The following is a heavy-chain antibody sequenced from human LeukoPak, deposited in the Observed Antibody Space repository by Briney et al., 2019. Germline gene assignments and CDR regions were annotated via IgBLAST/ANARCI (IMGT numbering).Heavy chain of an antibody. Sequence: GGSLGLSCAASGFTFSSYSMNWVRQAPGKGLEWVSSISSSSSYIYYADSVKGRFTISRDNAKNSLYLQMNSLRAEDTAVYYCARDRDSSGYYLPIYYYYMDVWGKGTTVTVSS. J-gene: IGHJ6*03. CDR3: ARDRDSSGYYLPIYYYYMDV. CDR1: GFTFSSYS. V-gene: IGHV3-21*01. D-gene: IGHD3-22*01. CDR2: ISSSSSYI.